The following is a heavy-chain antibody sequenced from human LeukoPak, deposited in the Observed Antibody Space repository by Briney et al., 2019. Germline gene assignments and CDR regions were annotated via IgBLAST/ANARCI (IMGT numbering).Heavy chain of an antibody. CDR1: GFAFDSYA. J-gene: IGHJ4*02. CDR2: LSGSGAAT. D-gene: IGHD6-6*01. CDR3: AKGSSSSRPYYFDS. Sequence: QTGGSLRLSCAASGFAFDSYAMSWVRQAPGKGLEWVSGLSGSGAATYYADSVKGRFTISRDNSKNTLYLQMNSLRVEGTAVYYCAKGSSSSRPYYFDSWGQGTLVTVSS. V-gene: IGHV3-23*01.